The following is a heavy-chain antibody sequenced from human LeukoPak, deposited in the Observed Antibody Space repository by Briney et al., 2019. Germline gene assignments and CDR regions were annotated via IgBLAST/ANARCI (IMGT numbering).Heavy chain of an antibody. V-gene: IGHV4-31*03. CDR2: IYYSGST. D-gene: IGHD3-10*01. Sequence: PSETLSLTCLVSGGSISSGGYCCSWIRQHPGKGLEWIGYIYYSGSTYYNPSLKGRVTISVDTSKNQFSLKLSSVTAADTAVYYCARSQCVRGSPYYWGQGTLVTVSS. CDR1: GGSISSGGYC. J-gene: IGHJ4*02. CDR3: ARSQCVRGSPYY.